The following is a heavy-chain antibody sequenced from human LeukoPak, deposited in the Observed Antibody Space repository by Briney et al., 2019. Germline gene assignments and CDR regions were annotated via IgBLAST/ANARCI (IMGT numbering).Heavy chain of an antibody. Sequence: PGGSLRLSCAASGFTFSSYAMSWVRQAPGKGLEWVSAISGSGGSTYYADSVKGRFTISRDNSKNTLYLQMNSLRAEDTAVYYCDKPPYCGRDCYSGFDYWGQATLVTVSP. V-gene: IGHV3-23*01. D-gene: IGHD2-21*02. CDR2: ISGSGGST. CDR3: DKPPYCGRDCYSGFDY. J-gene: IGHJ4*02. CDR1: GFTFSSYA.